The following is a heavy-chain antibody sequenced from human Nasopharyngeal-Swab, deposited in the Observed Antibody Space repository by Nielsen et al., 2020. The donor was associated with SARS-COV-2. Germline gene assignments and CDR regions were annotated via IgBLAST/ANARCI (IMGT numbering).Heavy chain of an antibody. V-gene: IGHV1-69*13. D-gene: IGHD3-10*01. J-gene: IGHJ6*02. CDR3: AYDSGTTLSHYYGMDV. CDR1: GGNFISHA. CDR2: IVPIFGTT. Sequence: SVKVSCKASGGNFISHAISWVRQAPGQGLEWVGGIVPIFGTTDYAQHFQGRVTITADESTSTVYMELSSLRSDDTAVYYCAYDSGTTLSHYYGMDVWGQGTAVTVSS.